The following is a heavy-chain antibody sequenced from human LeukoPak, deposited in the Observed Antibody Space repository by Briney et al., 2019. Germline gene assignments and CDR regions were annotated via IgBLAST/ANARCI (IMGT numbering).Heavy chain of an antibody. V-gene: IGHV3-30*03. CDR1: GFTFSHYS. D-gene: IGHD6-13*01. CDR2: ISSDGNNK. Sequence: PGGSLRLSCAASGFTFSHYSIHWVRQAPGKGLEWVVVISSDGNNKYYADSLKGRFTISRDSSTNTLYLQMNSLRAEDTAIYYCTRGVGSSSWYFDHWGQGTLVTVSS. J-gene: IGHJ4*02. CDR3: TRGVGSSSWYFDH.